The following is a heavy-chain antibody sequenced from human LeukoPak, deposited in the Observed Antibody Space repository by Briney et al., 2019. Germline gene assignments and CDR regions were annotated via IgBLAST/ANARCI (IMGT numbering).Heavy chain of an antibody. CDR3: ARVAARIYYYYGMDV. V-gene: IGHV4-30-4*01. J-gene: IGHJ6*02. CDR1: GGSISSGDYY. CDR2: IYYSGST. D-gene: IGHD6-6*01. Sequence: PSETLSLTCTVSGGSISSGDYYWSWIRQPPGKGLEWIGYIYYSGSTYYNPSLKSRVTISVDTSKNQFSLKLSSVTAADTAVYYCARVAARIYYYYGMDVWGQGTTVNVSS.